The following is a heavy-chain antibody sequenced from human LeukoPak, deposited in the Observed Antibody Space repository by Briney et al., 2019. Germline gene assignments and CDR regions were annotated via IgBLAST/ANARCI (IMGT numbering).Heavy chain of an antibody. CDR1: GGSISSYY. CDR3: ASRKLGDDY. Sequence: SETLSLTCTVSGGSISSYYWGWIRQLPGKGLEFIGYILYNGNTNYNPSLESRATISVDTSKNHFSLKLSSVTAADTAVYYCASRKLGDDYWGQGTLVTVSS. V-gene: IGHV4-59*01. CDR2: ILYNGNT. J-gene: IGHJ4*02. D-gene: IGHD7-27*01.